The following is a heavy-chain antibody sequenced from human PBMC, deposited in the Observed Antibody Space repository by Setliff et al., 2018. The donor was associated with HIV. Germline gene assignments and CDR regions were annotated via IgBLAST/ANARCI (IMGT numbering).Heavy chain of an antibody. Sequence: SETLSLTCDVSGFSISSRYYWGWIRQSPGKGLEWIGNIYHTGSSYYNPSLNDRATISLDTSKNQFSPKLNSVTAADTAVYYCARDVPDLVISVYGFWGQGIQVTVSS. CDR1: GFSISSRYY. V-gene: IGHV4-38-2*02. CDR2: IYHTGSS. J-gene: IGHJ4*02. CDR3: ARDVPDLVISVYGF. D-gene: IGHD3-22*01.